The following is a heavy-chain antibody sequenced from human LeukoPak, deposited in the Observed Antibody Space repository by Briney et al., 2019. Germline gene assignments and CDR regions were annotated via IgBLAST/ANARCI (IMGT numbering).Heavy chain of an antibody. CDR3: ARRRSSGWTDAFDI. Sequence: SETLSLTCTVSGGSISSYYWSWIRQPPGKGLEWIGYIYYSGSTNYNPSLKSRVTMSVETSKNQFSLKLSSVTAADTAVYYCARRRSSGWTDAFDIWGQGTMVTVSS. D-gene: IGHD6-19*01. J-gene: IGHJ3*02. CDR1: GGSISSYY. V-gene: IGHV4-59*08. CDR2: IYYSGST.